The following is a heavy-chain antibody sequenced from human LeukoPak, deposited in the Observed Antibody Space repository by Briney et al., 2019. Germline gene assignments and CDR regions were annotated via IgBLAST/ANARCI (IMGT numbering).Heavy chain of an antibody. V-gene: IGHV3-74*01. Sequence: GGSLRLSCAASGFTFSNCWMHWVRQAPGKGLEWVSRIESDGSRTRYADSVKGRFTISRDNAKNTLYLQMNSLSAEDTAVYYCARDTYYYNSSAFYHYYYGMDVWGQGTTVTVSS. CDR1: GFTFSNCW. J-gene: IGHJ6*02. D-gene: IGHD3-22*01. CDR3: ARDTYYYNSSAFYHYYYGMDV. CDR2: IESDGSRT.